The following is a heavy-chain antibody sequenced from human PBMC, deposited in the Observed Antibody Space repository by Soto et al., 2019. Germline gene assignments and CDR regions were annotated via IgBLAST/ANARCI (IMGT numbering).Heavy chain of an antibody. CDR1: GDSVSSNSAA. CDR3: ARASGSYYSWTDFDY. V-gene: IGHV6-1*01. D-gene: IGHD1-26*01. CDR2: TYYRSKWYN. J-gene: IGHJ4*02. Sequence: SETLSLTCALSGDSVSSNSAAWNWIRQSPSRGLEWLGRTYYRSKWYNDYAVSVKSRITVNPDTYKNQFSLQLNSVTPEDTAVYYCARASGSYYSWTDFDYWGQGTLVTVSS.